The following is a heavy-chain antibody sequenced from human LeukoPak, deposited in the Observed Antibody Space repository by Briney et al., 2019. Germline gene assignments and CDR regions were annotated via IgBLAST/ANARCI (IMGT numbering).Heavy chain of an antibody. Sequence: PSETLSLTCTVSGVSISSYYWSWIRQPPGKGLEWIGYIYYSGSTNYNPSLKSRVTISVDTSKNQFSLKLSSVTAADTAVYYCARASPPYYYDSSGYYPGAFDIWGQGTMVTVSS. V-gene: IGHV4-59*01. J-gene: IGHJ3*02. D-gene: IGHD3-22*01. CDR2: IYYSGST. CDR1: GVSISSYY. CDR3: ARASPPYYYDSSGYYPGAFDI.